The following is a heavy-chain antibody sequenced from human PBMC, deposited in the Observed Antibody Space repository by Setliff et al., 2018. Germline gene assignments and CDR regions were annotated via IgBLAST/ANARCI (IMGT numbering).Heavy chain of an antibody. CDR3: ARGRHPPWSGYPYYYMDV. D-gene: IGHD3-3*01. V-gene: IGHV1-24*01. CDR1: GYRLIEVS. J-gene: IGHJ6*03. Sequence: ASVKVSCKVSGYRLIEVSMHWVRQAPGKGLEWMGGFDPEDEETIYAQKFQGRVTMTEDTSTDTAYMELSRLRSEDTAVYYCARGRHPPWSGYPYYYMDVWGKGTTVTVSS. CDR2: FDPEDEET.